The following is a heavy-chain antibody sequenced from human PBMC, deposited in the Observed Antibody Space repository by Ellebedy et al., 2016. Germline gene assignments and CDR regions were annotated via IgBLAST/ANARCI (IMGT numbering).Heavy chain of an antibody. CDR3: ARGGGGVVVITTPFFDY. D-gene: IGHD3-22*01. CDR2: IYHSGST. Sequence: LRLXXAVSGGSISSGGYSWSWIRQPPGKGLEWIGYIYHSGSTYYNPSLKSRVTISVDRSKNQFSLKLSSVTAADTAVYYCARGGGGVVVITTPFFDYWGQGTLVTVSS. J-gene: IGHJ4*02. V-gene: IGHV4-30-2*01. CDR1: GGSISSGGYS.